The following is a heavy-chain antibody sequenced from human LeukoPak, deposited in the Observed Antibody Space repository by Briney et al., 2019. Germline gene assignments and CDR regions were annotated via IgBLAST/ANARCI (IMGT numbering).Heavy chain of an antibody. CDR2: ISNDGSKK. CDR1: EFTFSRFS. Sequence: PGGSLRLSCAASEFTFSRFSMHWVRQTLGKGLEAVAVISNDGSKKYYADSVKGRFSISRDNFKSTLYLQMNSLRTEDTAVYYCAREKTDYDFWSGPYYYGMDVWGQGTTVTVSS. D-gene: IGHD3-3*01. J-gene: IGHJ6*02. CDR3: AREKTDYDFWSGPYYYGMDV. V-gene: IGHV3-30-3*01.